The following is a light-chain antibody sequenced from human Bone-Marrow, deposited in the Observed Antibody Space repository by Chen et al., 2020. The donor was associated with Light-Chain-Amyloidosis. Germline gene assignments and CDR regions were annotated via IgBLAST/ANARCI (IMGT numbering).Light chain of an antibody. CDR3: SSYTSSSTRV. Sequence: QSALTQPASVSGSPGQSITISCTGTNSDVGAYNYVSLYQQHPGEAPKLMIYDVSNRPSGVSNRFSGSESGNTASLTISGLQAGDEANYYCSSYTSSSTRVFGGGTKLTVL. J-gene: IGLJ2*01. V-gene: IGLV2-14*03. CDR2: DVS. CDR1: NSDVGAYNY.